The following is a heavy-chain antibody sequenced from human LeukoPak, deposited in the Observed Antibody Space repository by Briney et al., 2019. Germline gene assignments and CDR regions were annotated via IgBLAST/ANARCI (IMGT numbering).Heavy chain of an antibody. CDR3: ARERDGSGSPSDY. J-gene: IGHJ4*02. D-gene: IGHD3-10*01. CDR2: INSDGSST. V-gene: IGHV3-74*01. Sequence: XSRINSDGSSTSYADSVKVRFTISRDNAKNTLYLQMNSLRAEDTAVYYCARERDGSGSPSDYWGQGTLVTVSS.